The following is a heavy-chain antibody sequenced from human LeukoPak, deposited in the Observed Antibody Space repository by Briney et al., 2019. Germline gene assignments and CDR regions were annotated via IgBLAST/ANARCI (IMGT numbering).Heavy chain of an antibody. Sequence: SETLSLTCNVSGGSVRSSNHHWAWIRQSPGMGLEWVGTFFSTGRTSQHPVPSLKGRVTLSVDTSRNQFSLQQRSLTAADTAIFYCASIPGSCTSWYHFDNWGQGTLVTVSS. J-gene: IGHJ4*02. V-gene: IGHV4-39*01. CDR2: FFSTGRT. CDR1: GGSVRSSNHH. CDR3: ASIPGSCTSWYHFDN. D-gene: IGHD6-13*01.